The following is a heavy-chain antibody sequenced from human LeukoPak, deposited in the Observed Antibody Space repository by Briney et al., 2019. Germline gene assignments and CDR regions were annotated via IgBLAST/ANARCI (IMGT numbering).Heavy chain of an antibody. CDR3: ARQTCLIDWFEKVIYFDY. Sequence: SETLSLTCTVSGGSISSSSYYWGWIRQPPGKGLEWIGSVYYSGSTYYNPSLKSRVTISVDTSKNQFSLKLSSVTAADTAVYYCARQTCLIDWFEKVIYFDYWGQGTLVTVSS. CDR1: GGSISSSSYY. J-gene: IGHJ4*02. D-gene: IGHD3-9*01. V-gene: IGHV4-39*01. CDR2: VYYSGST.